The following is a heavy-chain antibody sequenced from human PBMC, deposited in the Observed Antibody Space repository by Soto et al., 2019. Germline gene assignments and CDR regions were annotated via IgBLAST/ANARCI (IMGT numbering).Heavy chain of an antibody. V-gene: IGHV4-39*01. J-gene: IGHJ5*02. CDR1: GASIGRSSYF. CDR3: AIHEQNLLKLFGP. CDR2: MHFGGTT. Sequence: QVQLQESGPGLVKPSETLSLTCTVSGASIGRSSYFWGWIRQTPGKGLEWIGSMHFGGTTHSSPSLKSRVVLSVDTSQNQFSLEVKSVTAADSGVYYCAIHEQNLLKLFGPWGPGTLVTVSS.